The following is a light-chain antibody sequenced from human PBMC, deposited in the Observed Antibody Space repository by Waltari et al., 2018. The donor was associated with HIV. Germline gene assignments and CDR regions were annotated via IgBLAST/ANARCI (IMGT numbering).Light chain of an antibody. CDR1: SSNIGAGYD. V-gene: IGLV1-40*01. CDR2: GNN. Sequence: QSVLTQPPSVSGAPGQRGTISCTGSSSNIGAGYDVQWYQQLPGTAPKLLIYGNNNRPSGVPDRFSGSKSGTSASLAITGLQAEDEADYYCQSYDSSLSGSVFGGGTKLTVL. J-gene: IGLJ3*02. CDR3: QSYDSSLSGSV.